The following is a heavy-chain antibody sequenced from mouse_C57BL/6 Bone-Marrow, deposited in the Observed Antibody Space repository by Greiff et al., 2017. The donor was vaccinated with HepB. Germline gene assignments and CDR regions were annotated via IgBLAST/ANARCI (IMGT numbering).Heavy chain of an antibody. CDR1: GYSITSGYY. Sequence: EVQLVESGPGLVKPSQSLSLTCSVTGYSITSGYYWNWIRQFPGNKLEWMGYISYDGSNNYNPSLKNRISITRDTSKNQFFLKLNSVTTEDTATYYCARERGTTVPYWYFDVWGTGTTVTVSS. D-gene: IGHD1-1*01. CDR3: ARERGTTVPYWYFDV. V-gene: IGHV3-6*01. J-gene: IGHJ1*03. CDR2: ISYDGSN.